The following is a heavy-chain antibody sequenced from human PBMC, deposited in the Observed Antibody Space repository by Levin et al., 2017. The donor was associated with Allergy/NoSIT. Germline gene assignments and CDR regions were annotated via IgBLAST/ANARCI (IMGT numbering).Heavy chain of an antibody. J-gene: IGHJ4*02. D-gene: IGHD3-22*01. CDR2: ISGSGGST. V-gene: IGHV3-23*01. CDR1: GFTFSSYA. Sequence: RAGGSLRLSCAASGFTFSSYAMSWVRQAPGKGLEWVSAISGSGGSTYYADSVKGRFTISRDNSKNTLYLQMNSLRAEDTAVYYCATLQYYYDSSGYYYFDYWGQGTLVTVSS. CDR3: ATLQYYYDSSGYYYFDY.